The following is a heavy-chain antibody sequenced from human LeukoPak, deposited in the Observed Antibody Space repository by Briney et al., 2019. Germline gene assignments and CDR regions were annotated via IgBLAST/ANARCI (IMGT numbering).Heavy chain of an antibody. CDR1: GGSISSSSYY. D-gene: IGHD3-16*01. Sequence: SETLSLTCTVSGGSISSSSYYWGWIRQPPGKGLEWIGSTYYSGSTYYNPSLKSRVTISVGTSKNQFSLKLSSVTAADTAVYYCARGGPLDYWGQGTLVTVSS. CDR3: ARGGPLDY. J-gene: IGHJ4*02. V-gene: IGHV4-39*07. CDR2: TYYSGST.